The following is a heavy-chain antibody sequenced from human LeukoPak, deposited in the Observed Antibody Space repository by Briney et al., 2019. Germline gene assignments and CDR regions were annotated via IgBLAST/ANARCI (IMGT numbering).Heavy chain of an antibody. Sequence: ASVKVSCKASGGTFSSYAISWVRQAPGQGLEWMGWINPNSGGTNYAQKFQGRVTMTRDTSISTAYMELSRLRSDDTAVYYCARGGYYGSGSPMGYYGMDVWGQGTTVTVSS. D-gene: IGHD3-10*01. V-gene: IGHV1-2*02. CDR1: GGTFSSYA. J-gene: IGHJ6*02. CDR2: INPNSGGT. CDR3: ARGGYYGSGSPMGYYGMDV.